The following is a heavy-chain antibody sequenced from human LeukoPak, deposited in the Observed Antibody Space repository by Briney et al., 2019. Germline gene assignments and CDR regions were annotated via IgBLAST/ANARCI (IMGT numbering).Heavy chain of an antibody. CDR1: GFTFSGSW. Sequence: GGSLRLSCAVSGFTFSGSWMHWVRQAPGKGPEWLSRTSKDGSDTVYADSAKGRLTASRDNAKNTVYLELTNLRPDDTALYYCARGGYSGSYYRFSWDRGTLVTVAS. J-gene: IGHJ4*02. CDR2: TSKDGSDT. V-gene: IGHV3-74*01. CDR3: ARGGYSGSYYRFS. D-gene: IGHD6-25*01.